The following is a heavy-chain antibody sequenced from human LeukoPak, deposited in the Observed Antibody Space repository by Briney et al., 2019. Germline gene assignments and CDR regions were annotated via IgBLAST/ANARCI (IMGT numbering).Heavy chain of an antibody. V-gene: IGHV3-23*01. CDR3: VKGSTAMVTYYLDY. Sequence: GGSLRLSCVASGFTFSNYAMSWVRQAPGKGLECVSGISGSGGTTYYADSAKGRFTITRDNSKNTLYLRRSSLRVEDTAIYYCVKGSTAMVTYYLDYWGQGTLVTVSS. J-gene: IGHJ4*02. D-gene: IGHD5-18*01. CDR1: GFTFSNYA. CDR2: ISGSGGTT.